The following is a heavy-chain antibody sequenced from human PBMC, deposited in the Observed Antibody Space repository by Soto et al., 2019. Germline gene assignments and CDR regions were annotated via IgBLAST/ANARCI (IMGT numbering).Heavy chain of an antibody. J-gene: IGHJ5*01. D-gene: IGHD2-2*01. CDR1: GFTLSSYW. CDR3: ARVGTSSANIWFDS. V-gene: IGHV3-7*01. Sequence: EVQLVESGGGLVPPGGSLRLSCAASGFTLSSYWMNWVRQAPGKGPEWVATLNQDGSDIYYMDSVKGRFTISRDNAKNSLYLQMNSLRTDDTAVYYCARVGTSSANIWFDSWGQGTLVTVSS. CDR2: LNQDGSDI.